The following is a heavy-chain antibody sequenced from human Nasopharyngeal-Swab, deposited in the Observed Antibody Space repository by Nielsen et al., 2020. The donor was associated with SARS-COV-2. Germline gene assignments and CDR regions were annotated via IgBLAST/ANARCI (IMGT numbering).Heavy chain of an antibody. D-gene: IGHD6-13*01. Sequence: WIRQPPGKGLEWVSAISGSGGSTYYADSVKGRFTISRDNSKNTLYLQMNSLRAEDTAVYYCAKAEGSNNYYYYGMDVWGQGTTVTASS. V-gene: IGHV3-23*01. J-gene: IGHJ6*02. CDR2: ISGSGGST. CDR3: AKAEGSNNYYYYGMDV.